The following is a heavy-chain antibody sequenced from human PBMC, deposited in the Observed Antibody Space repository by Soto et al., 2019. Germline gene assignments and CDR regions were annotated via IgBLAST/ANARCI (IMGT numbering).Heavy chain of an antibody. CDR1: GGTFSSYA. J-gene: IGHJ5*02. CDR2: IIPIFGTA. Sequence: SVKVSCKASGGTFSSYAISWVRQAPGQGLEWMGGIIPIFGTANYAQKFQGRVTITADESTSTAYMELSSLRSEDTAVYYCAREVVATITRWFDPWGQGTLVTVSS. V-gene: IGHV1-69*13. D-gene: IGHD5-12*01. CDR3: AREVVATITRWFDP.